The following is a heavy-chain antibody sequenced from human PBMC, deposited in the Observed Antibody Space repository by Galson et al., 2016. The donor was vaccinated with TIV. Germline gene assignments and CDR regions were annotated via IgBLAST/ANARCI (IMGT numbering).Heavy chain of an antibody. CDR1: GYNFPTSW. CDR2: INPDDSET. CDR3: AREEAEAPLGGPFHI. D-gene: IGHD6-13*01. V-gene: IGHV5-51*03. J-gene: IGHJ3*02. Sequence: QSGAEVKRPGESLRISGKGSGYNFPTSWIGWVRKRRGKGLDWLGIINPDDSETSYTPPFQGPATMSVDKSISTAYLQWSSLRASDTPMYYCAREEAEAPLGGPFHIWGQGTMVTVSS.